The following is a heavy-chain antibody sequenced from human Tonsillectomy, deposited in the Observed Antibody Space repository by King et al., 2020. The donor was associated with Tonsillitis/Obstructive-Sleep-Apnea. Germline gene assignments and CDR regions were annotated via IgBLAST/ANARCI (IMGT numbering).Heavy chain of an antibody. D-gene: IGHD2-2*01. Sequence: VQLQQWGAGLLKPSETLSLTCAVYGGSFSGYYWSWIRQPPGKGLEWIGEINPSGSTNYNPSLKSRVTISVDTSKNQFSLKLSSVTAADTAVYYCASFLYCSSTSCFAYWGRGTLVTVSS. CDR2: INPSGST. CDR3: ASFLYCSSTSCFAY. J-gene: IGHJ4*02. V-gene: IGHV4-34*01. CDR1: GGSFSGYY.